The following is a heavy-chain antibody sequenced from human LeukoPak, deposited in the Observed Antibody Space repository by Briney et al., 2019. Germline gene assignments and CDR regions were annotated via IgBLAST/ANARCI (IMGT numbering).Heavy chain of an antibody. Sequence: SETLSLTCTVSGGSISPYYWSWIRQPPGKGLEWLGYIYYSGNTEYKPSLKSRVAMSVDTSKNQFSLKLSSVTAADTAVYYCARDDDSSGYYFYAFDIWGQGTMVTVSS. D-gene: IGHD3-22*01. J-gene: IGHJ3*02. CDR2: IYYSGNT. V-gene: IGHV4-59*12. CDR1: GGSISPYY. CDR3: ARDDDSSGYYFYAFDI.